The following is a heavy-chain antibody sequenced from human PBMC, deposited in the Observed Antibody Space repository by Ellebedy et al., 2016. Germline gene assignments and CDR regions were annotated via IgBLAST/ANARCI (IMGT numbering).Heavy chain of an antibody. J-gene: IGHJ3*02. CDR1: GYSFTSYW. CDR3: ARRIRSDAFDI. Sequence: GESLKISXKGSGYSFTSYWINWVRQMPGKGLEWMGRIDPSDSYTNYSPSFQGHVTISADKSISTAYLQWSSLKASDTAMYHCARRIRSDAFDIWGQGTMVTVSS. CDR2: IDPSDSYT. V-gene: IGHV5-10-1*01. D-gene: IGHD2/OR15-2a*01.